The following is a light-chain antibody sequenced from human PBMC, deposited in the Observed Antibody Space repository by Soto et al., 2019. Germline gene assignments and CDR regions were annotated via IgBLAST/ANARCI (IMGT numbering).Light chain of an antibody. CDR1: QSVSSSY. CDR2: GAS. Sequence: EIVLTQSPGTLSLSPGERATLSCRASQSVSSSYLGWYQQKPGQAPRLLIYGASNRATGIPDRFSGSGSGTDFTLTISRLEPEDFAVYYCQPYTTSPPWLTFGGGTKVEIK. J-gene: IGKJ4*01. V-gene: IGKV3-20*01. CDR3: QPYTTSPPWLT.